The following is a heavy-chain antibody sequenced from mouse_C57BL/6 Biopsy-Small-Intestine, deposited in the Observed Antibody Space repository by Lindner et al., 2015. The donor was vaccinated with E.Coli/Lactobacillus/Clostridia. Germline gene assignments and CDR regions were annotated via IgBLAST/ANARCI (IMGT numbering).Heavy chain of an antibody. D-gene: IGHD5-1-1*01. CDR3: ASLSGSGTFFDPGYFSQYRLDV. J-gene: IGHJ1*01. CDR2: IVPMSGTI. Sequence: SVKVSCKASGGAFSKFVISWLRQAPGQGLEWMGGIVPMSGTIKYSPRFQNRVTIYADESTTTAYMDLIRLRSEDTAVYFCASLSGSGTFFDPGYFSQYRLDVWGQGTSVTVSS. CDR1: GGAFSKFV. V-gene: IGHV1S126*01.